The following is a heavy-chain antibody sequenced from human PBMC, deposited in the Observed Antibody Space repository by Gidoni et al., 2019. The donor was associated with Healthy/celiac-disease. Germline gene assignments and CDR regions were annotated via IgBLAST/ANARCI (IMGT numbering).Heavy chain of an antibody. J-gene: IGHJ2*01. CDR3: ARDHCTNGVCYNNWYFDL. V-gene: IGHV3-48*03. CDR1: GFTFRSDE. CDR2: ISSSGSTR. Sequence: EVQLVESGGGLVQPGGSLRPSCAASGFTFRSDEMTWVRTVPGTGLGGVSYISSSGSTRYYADSVKGRFTISRDNAKNSLYLQMNSLRAEDTAVYYCARDHCTNGVCYNNWYFDLWGRGTLVTVSS. D-gene: IGHD2-8*01.